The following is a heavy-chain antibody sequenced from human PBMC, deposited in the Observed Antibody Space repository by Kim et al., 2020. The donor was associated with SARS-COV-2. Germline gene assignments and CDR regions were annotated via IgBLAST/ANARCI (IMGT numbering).Heavy chain of an antibody. V-gene: IGHV1-3*02. Sequence: QGFPGRVTITRDTSASTAYMELSSLRSEDMAVYYCARGLHCGGDCYYFDYWGQGTLVTVSS. CDR3: ARGLHCGGDCYYFDY. J-gene: IGHJ4*02. D-gene: IGHD2-21*02.